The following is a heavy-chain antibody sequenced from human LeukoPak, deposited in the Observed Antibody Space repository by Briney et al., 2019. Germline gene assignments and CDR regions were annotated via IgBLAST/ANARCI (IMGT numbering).Heavy chain of an antibody. CDR3: ARVSREFLEWLFDY. V-gene: IGHV4-31*03. Sequence: SETLSLTCTVSGGSISSGGYYWSWIRQHPGKGLEWIGYIYYSGSTYYNPSLKSRVTISVDTSKNQFSLKLSSVTAADTAVYYCARVSREFLEWLFDYWGQGTLVTVSS. D-gene: IGHD3-3*01. J-gene: IGHJ4*02. CDR1: GGSISSGGYY. CDR2: IYYSGST.